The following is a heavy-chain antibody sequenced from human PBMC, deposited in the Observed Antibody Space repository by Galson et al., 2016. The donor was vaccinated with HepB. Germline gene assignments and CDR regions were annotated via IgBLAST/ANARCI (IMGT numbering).Heavy chain of an antibody. J-gene: IGHJ4*02. V-gene: IGHV3-72*01. Sequence: SLRLSCAASGFTFSNYAMHWVRQAPGKGLEWVGRTRNRARSYTTDYVASVKGRFTILRDNSRSAVFLHMNGLKPEDAAIYYCTRTGLGDFDYWGRGTLVTVSS. CDR3: TRTGLGDFDY. CDR1: GFTFSNYA. CDR2: TRNRARSYTT.